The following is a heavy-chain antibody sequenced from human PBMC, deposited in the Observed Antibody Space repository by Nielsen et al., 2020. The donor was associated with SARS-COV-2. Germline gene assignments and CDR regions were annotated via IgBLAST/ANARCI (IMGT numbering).Heavy chain of an antibody. CDR1: GFTFSSYG. CDR3: ARDPHGGGSSQFRWWYYYYYYMDV. J-gene: IGHJ6*03. V-gene: IGHV3-33*08. D-gene: IGHD2-8*02. CDR2: IWYDGSNK. Sequence: GESLKISCAASGFTFSSYGMHWVRQAPGKGLEWVAVIWYDGSNKYYADSVKGRFTISRDNSKNTLYLQMNSLRAEDTAVYYCARDPHGGGSSQFRWWYYYYYYMDVWGKGTTVTVSS.